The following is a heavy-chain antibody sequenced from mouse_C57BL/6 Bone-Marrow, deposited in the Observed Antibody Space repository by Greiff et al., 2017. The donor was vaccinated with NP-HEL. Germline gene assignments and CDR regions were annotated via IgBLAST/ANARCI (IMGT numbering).Heavy chain of an antibody. CDR1: GFTFSDYY. CDR2: ISNGGGST. V-gene: IGHV5-12*01. D-gene: IGHD1-1*01. J-gene: IGHJ2*01. Sequence: EVKLMESGGGLVQPGGSLKLSCAASGFTFSDYYMYWVRQTPEKRLDWVAYISNGGGSTYYPDTVKGRFTISRDNAKNTLYLQMSRLKSEDTAMYYCARHERGTTGGYFDYWGQGTTLTVSS. CDR3: ARHERGTTGGYFDY.